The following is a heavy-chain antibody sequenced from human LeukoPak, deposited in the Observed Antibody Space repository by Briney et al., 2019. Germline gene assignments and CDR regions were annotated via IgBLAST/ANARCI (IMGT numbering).Heavy chain of an antibody. D-gene: IGHD6-13*01. V-gene: IGHV1-46*01. J-gene: IGHJ6*03. CDR2: INPSGGST. Sequence: ASVKVSCKSSGYTFTTYYMHWVRQAPGQGLEWMGIINPSGGSTSYVQKFQGRVTMTRDMSTSTVYMELSSLRSEDTAVYYCARSFGASQQYTSSWYYYYMDVWGGGTTVTVSS. CDR3: ARSFGASQQYTSSWYYYYMDV. CDR1: GYTFTTYY.